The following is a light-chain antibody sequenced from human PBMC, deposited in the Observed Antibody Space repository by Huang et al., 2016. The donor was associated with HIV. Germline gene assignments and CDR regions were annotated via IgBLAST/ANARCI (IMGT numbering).Light chain of an antibody. J-gene: IGKJ2*01. CDR1: QSVSSN. CDR3: QQYDNWPPYT. V-gene: IGKV3-15*01. Sequence: DIVMTQSPAILSVSPGERATLSCRASQSVSSNLAWYQQQLGQPPRLLIHGASTRATGIPARFSGSGSGTEFTLTISSLQSEDFAVYYCQQYDNWPPYTFGQGTKLEIK. CDR2: GAS.